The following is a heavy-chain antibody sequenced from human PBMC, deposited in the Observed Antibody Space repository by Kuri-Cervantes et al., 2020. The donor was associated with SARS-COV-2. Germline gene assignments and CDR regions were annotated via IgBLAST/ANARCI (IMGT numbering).Heavy chain of an antibody. Sequence: GGSLRLSCAASGFTFSSYSMNGVRKAPGKGLEWVSSISSSSSYIYYAASVKARFTISRDNAKNSLYLQMNSLRAEDTAVYYCARVHENGLVTIFGVASDYWGQGTLVTFSS. J-gene: IGHJ4*02. CDR1: GFTFSSYS. D-gene: IGHD3-3*01. CDR2: ISSSSSYI. V-gene: IGHV3-21*01. CDR3: ARVHENGLVTIFGVASDY.